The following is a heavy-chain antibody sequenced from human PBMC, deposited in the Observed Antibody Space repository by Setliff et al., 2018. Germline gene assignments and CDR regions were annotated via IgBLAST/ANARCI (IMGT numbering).Heavy chain of an antibody. CDR2: INHSGST. CDR1: GGSFSGYY. D-gene: IGHD3-16*01. CDR3: ARPLEESFGGVRDSDAFDV. J-gene: IGHJ3*01. V-gene: IGHV4-34*01. Sequence: SETLSLTCAVYGGSFSGYYWNWIRQPPGKGLEWVGEINHSGSTNYNPSLKSRVTISVDAPDNQFSVKLSSVTATDTAVYYCARPLEESFGGVRDSDAFDVWGQGTMVTVSS.